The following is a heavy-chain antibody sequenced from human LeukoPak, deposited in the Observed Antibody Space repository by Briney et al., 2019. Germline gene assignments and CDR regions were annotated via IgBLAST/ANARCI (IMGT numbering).Heavy chain of an antibody. V-gene: IGHV3-33*01. J-gene: IGHJ4*02. D-gene: IGHD2-15*01. CDR1: GFTFSSYS. Sequence: GGSLRLSCATSGFTFSSYSMQWVRQAPGKGLEWVAVIWVVGSKKFYADSVEGRFTISRDDSKSTSYLQMNSLRAEDTAVYYCARDQGYCSGGRCHSHFDYWGQGTLVTVSS. CDR2: IWVVGSKK. CDR3: ARDQGYCSGGRCHSHFDY.